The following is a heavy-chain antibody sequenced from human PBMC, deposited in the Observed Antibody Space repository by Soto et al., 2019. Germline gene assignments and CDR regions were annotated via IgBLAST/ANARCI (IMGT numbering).Heavy chain of an antibody. D-gene: IGHD3-10*01. Sequence: SETLSLTCTVSGGSISSYYWSWIRQPPGKRLEWIGYIYYSGSTYYNPSLKSRVTISVDTSKNQFSLKLSSVTAADTAVYYCARNYGPGYTFDYWGQGTLVTVSS. CDR3: ARNYGPGYTFDY. CDR1: GGSISSYY. J-gene: IGHJ4*02. CDR2: IYYSGST. V-gene: IGHV4-59*08.